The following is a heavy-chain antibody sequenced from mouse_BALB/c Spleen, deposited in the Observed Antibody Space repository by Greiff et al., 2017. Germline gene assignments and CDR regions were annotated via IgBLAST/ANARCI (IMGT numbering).Heavy chain of an antibody. V-gene: IGHV5-17*02. J-gene: IGHJ1*01. CDR2: ISSGSSTI. CDR3: ARPNDYYGSSYWYFDV. D-gene: IGHD1-1*01. CDR1: GFTFSSFG. Sequence: EVQRVESGGGLVQPGGSRKLSCAASGFTFSSFGMHWVRQAPEKGLEWVAYISSGSSTIYYADTVKGRFTISRDNPKNTLFLQMASLRSEDTTMYYCARPNDYYGSSYWYFDVWGAGTAVTVSS.